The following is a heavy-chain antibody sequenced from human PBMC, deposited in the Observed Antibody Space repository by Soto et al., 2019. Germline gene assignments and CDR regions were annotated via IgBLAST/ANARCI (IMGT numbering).Heavy chain of an antibody. V-gene: IGHV1-69*12. CDR2: IIPVFGTA. CDR3: ARGDATKIVVTTYYGMDV. Sequence: QVQLVQSGAEVKKPGSSVKVSCKASGGTLSNYGISWVRQAPGQGLEWKGGIIPVFGTANYAQKFQGRDTITADESTSTVYMDVTSLRSEDTAVYYCARGDATKIVVTTYYGMDVWGQGTTVTVSS. D-gene: IGHD4-17*01. CDR1: GGTLSNYG. J-gene: IGHJ6*02.